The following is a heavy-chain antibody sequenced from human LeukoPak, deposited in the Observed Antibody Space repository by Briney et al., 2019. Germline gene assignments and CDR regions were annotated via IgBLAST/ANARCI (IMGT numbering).Heavy chain of an antibody. CDR3: ARVSSLRFLEWLRNLYYYYYMDV. CDR2: INHSGST. V-gene: IGHV4-34*01. J-gene: IGHJ6*03. D-gene: IGHD3-3*01. CDR1: GGSLSGYY. Sequence: SETLSLTCAVYGGSLSGYYWSWIRQPPGKGLEWIGEINHSGSTNYNPSLKSRVTISVDTSKNQFSLKLSSVTAADTAVYYCARVSSLRFLEWLRNLYYYYYMDVWGKGTTVTVSS.